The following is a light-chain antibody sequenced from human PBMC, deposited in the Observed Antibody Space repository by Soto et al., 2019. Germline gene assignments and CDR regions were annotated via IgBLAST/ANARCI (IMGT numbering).Light chain of an antibody. Sequence: EIVLTQSPGTLSLSPGERATLSCRASQSVSSSFLAWYQQKPGQAPRLLIYGASSRTAGIPDRFSGSGSGTDFTLTISRLEPEEVAVYYCQQCGSSPVTFGPGTKVDIK. CDR2: GAS. J-gene: IGKJ3*01. CDR1: QSVSSSF. CDR3: QQCGSSPVT. V-gene: IGKV3-20*01.